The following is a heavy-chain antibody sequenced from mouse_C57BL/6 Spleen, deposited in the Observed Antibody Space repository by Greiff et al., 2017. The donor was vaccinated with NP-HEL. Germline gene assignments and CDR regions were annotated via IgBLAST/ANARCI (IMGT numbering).Heavy chain of an antibody. Sequence: EVKLMESGGGLVQPGGSLKLSCAASGFTFSDYGMAWVRQAPRKGPEWVAFISNLAYSIYYADTVTGRFTISRENAKNTLYLEMSSLRSEDTAMYYCARRSGAGHFDYWGQGTTLTVSS. D-gene: IGHD3-3*01. CDR2: ISNLAYSI. V-gene: IGHV5-15*01. CDR3: ARRSGAGHFDY. CDR1: GFTFSDYG. J-gene: IGHJ2*01.